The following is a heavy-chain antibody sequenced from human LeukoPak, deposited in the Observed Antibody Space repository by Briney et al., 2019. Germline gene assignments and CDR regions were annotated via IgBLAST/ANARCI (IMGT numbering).Heavy chain of an antibody. V-gene: IGHV3-30-3*01. CDR2: ISHDGSSK. CDR3: ARVNSYGNYNYYYDMDV. CDR1: GFTFSSYA. D-gene: IGHD5-18*01. J-gene: IGHJ6*02. Sequence: GGSLRLSCAASGFTFSSYAMHWVRQAPGKGLEWVAVISHDGSSKFYADSVKGRYIISRDNSKNTLYLQMNSLRAEDTAVYYCARVNSYGNYNYYYDMDVWGQGTTVTVSS.